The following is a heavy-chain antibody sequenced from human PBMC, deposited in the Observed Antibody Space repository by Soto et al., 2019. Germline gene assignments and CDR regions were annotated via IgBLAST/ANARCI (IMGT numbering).Heavy chain of an antibody. J-gene: IGHJ4*02. V-gene: IGHV1-3*01. Sequence: ASVKVSCKASGYTFTSYALHWVRQAPGQGLEWMGWIYAGNGNTKYSQKLQDRVTITRDTSASTAYMELSSLRSEDTAVYYCARDEDYWGQGTLVTVS. CDR1: GYTFTSYA. CDR3: ARDEDY. CDR2: IYAGNGNT.